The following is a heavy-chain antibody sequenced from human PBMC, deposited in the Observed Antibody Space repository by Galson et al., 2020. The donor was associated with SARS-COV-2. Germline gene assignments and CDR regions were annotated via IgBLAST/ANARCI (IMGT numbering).Heavy chain of an antibody. CDR1: GFTFSSYA. Sequence: GGSLRLSCAASGFTFSSYAMSWVRQPPGKGLEWVSSISGNDGNTYYADSVKGRFTISRDNSKNTLYLQMNSLRVEDTAVYYCAKMRSGIAVAGTNYWGQGTLVTVSS. CDR3: AKMRSGIAVAGTNY. V-gene: IGHV3-23*01. J-gene: IGHJ4*02. CDR2: ISGNDGNT. D-gene: IGHD6-19*01.